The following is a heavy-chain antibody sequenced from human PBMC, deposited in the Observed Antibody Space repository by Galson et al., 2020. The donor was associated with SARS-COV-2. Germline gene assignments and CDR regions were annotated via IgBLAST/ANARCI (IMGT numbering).Heavy chain of an antibody. Sequence: SETLSLTCAVSGDSITSYYWSWIRQPPGKGLEWIGYIYYTGATSYNPSLKSRVTISIDTSKKQLSLKLTSVTAADTALYYCAREWSAFDYWGQGTLVTVSS. J-gene: IGHJ4*02. CDR1: GDSITSYY. CDR2: IYYTGAT. D-gene: IGHD2-8*01. CDR3: AREWSAFDY. V-gene: IGHV4-59*01.